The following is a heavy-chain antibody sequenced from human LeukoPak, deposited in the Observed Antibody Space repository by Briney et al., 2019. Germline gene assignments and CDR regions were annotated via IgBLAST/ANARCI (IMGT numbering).Heavy chain of an antibody. CDR1: GFTFSDYY. CDR2: ISSSGSTI. Sequence: GGSLRLSCAASGFTFSDYYMSWIRQAPGKGLEWVSYISSSGSTIYYADSVKGRFTISRDSAKNSLYLQMNSLRAEDTAVYYCASSSSSWSRPFDPWGQGTLVTVSS. CDR3: ASSSSSWSRPFDP. D-gene: IGHD6-13*01. V-gene: IGHV3-11*01. J-gene: IGHJ5*02.